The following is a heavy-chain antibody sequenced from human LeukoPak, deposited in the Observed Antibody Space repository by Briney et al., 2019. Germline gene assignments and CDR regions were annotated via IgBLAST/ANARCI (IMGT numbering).Heavy chain of an antibody. J-gene: IGHJ5*02. CDR3: TRRVDTTRWYDP. CDR2: ISGDGSTT. D-gene: IGHD2-15*01. CDR1: GFTFSTYW. Sequence: GGSLRLSCPASGFTFSTYWMHWVRQAQGDGLVWVSRISGDGSTTNYADSVKGRFTISRDNAKNTLYLQMNSLRAEDPAVYYCTRRVDTTRWYDPWGQGTLVTVSS. V-gene: IGHV3-74*01.